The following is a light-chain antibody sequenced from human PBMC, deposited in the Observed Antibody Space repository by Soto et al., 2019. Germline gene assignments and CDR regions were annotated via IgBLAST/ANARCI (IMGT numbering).Light chain of an antibody. V-gene: IGLV2-14*03. CDR3: SSYISGSTPYV. J-gene: IGLJ1*01. Sequence: QSALTQPASVSGSPGQSITISCTGTSSDIGGYNFVSWYQHHPGKAPRLLIFGVSDRPSGVSDRFSGSKSGNTAYLTISGLQAEDEADYYCSSYISGSTPYVFGTVTKVTVL. CDR1: SSDIGGYNF. CDR2: GVS.